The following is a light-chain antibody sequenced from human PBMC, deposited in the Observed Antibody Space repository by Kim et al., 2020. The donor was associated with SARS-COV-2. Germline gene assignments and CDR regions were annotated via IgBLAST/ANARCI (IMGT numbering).Light chain of an antibody. J-gene: IGLJ2*01. Sequence: GQSLTVTWSALTSSFGSNIVNWYQQLPGTPPKPLISTTTQRPTGIPDRFSGSESGASASLAISGLQSEDEADYYCAAWDDSLSGVVFGGGTKLTVL. CDR2: TTT. V-gene: IGLV1-44*01. CDR3: AAWDDSLSGVV. CDR1: TSSFGSNI.